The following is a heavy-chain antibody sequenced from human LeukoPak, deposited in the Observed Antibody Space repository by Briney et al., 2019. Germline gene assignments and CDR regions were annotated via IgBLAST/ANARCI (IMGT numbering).Heavy chain of an antibody. J-gene: IGHJ2*01. V-gene: IGHV3-74*01. CDR2: INNDGNTP. CDR3: ARGQEYCSGGVCYWYFDL. D-gene: IGHD2-15*01. CDR1: GFSFSSYW. Sequence: PGGSLRLSCAASGFSFSSYWMHWVRHAPGKGLVWVSHINNDGNTPNYADSVKGRFTISRDKAKNTVYLQMKSLRAEDTAVYFCARGQEYCSGGVCYWYFDLWGRGTLVTVPS.